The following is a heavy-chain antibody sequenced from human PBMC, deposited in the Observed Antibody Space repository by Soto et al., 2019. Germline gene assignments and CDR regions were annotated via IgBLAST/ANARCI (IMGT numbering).Heavy chain of an antibody. V-gene: IGHV4-61*01. Sequence: QVQLQESGPGLVKPSETLSLTCTVSGGSVSSGSYYWSWIRQPPGKGLEWIGYIYYSGSTNYNPALKSRVTISVDTSKNQFSLKLSSVTAADTAVYYCASGVEYWFDPWGQGTLVTVSS. CDR3: ASGVEYWFDP. D-gene: IGHD3-3*01. CDR2: IYYSGST. J-gene: IGHJ5*02. CDR1: GGSVSSGSYY.